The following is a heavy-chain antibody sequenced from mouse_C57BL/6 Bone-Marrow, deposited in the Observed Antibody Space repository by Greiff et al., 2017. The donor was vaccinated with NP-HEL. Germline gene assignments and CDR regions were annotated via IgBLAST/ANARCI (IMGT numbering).Heavy chain of an antibody. Sequence: EVMLVESEGGLVQPGSSMKLSCTASGFTFSDYYLAWVRQVPEKGLEWVATINYDGSSTYHLASLKSRFIISRDNAKNILYLQMSSLKSEDTATYYCAREGGLRRRTYAMDYWGQGTSVTVSS. J-gene: IGHJ4*01. D-gene: IGHD2-4*01. V-gene: IGHV5-16*01. CDR2: INYDGSST. CDR1: GFTFSDYY. CDR3: AREGGLRRRTYAMDY.